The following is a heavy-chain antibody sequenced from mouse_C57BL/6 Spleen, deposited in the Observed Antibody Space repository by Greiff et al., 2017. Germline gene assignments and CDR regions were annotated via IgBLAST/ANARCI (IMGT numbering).Heavy chain of an antibody. CDR1: GYTFTDYE. Sequence: QVQLQQSGAGLVRPGASVTLSCKASGYTFTDYEMHWVKQTPVHGLEWIGAIDPEAGGTAYNQKFNGTAILTADKSSSTAYMELRSRTSEDSDVDYCRRGEYYSPLLNWGQGTLVTVSA. D-gene: IGHD2-12*01. V-gene: IGHV1-15*01. J-gene: IGHJ3*01. CDR2: IDPEAGGT. CDR3: RRGEYYSPLLN.